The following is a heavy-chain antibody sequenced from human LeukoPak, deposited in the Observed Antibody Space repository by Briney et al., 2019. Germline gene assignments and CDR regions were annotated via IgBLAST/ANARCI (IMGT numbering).Heavy chain of an antibody. CDR1: GFTFSSYA. Sequence: GGSLRLSCAASGFTFSSYAMSWVRQAPGKGLEWVSAISGSGGSTYYADSVKGRFTISRDNSKNTLYLQMNSLRAGDTAVYYCAKDSNTAMVLSNFDYWGQGTLVTVSS. CDR3: AKDSNTAMVLSNFDY. V-gene: IGHV3-23*01. CDR2: ISGSGGST. D-gene: IGHD5-18*01. J-gene: IGHJ4*02.